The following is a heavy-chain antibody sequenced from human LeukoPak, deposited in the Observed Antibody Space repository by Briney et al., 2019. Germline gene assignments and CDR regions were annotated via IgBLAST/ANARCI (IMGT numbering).Heavy chain of an antibody. Sequence: GKSLTLSCVASQFRFPFSHYGMHWVRQAPGGGLEWVAVIWSDGTNQYYADSVKGRFTIARDNSKNTVYLQMNSLRAEDTAVYFCAKDAQRGFDYSNSLEYWGQGTLVTVSS. CDR3: AKDAQRGFDYSNSLEY. J-gene: IGHJ4*02. CDR2: IWSDGTNQ. CDR1: QFRFPFSHYG. V-gene: IGHV3-33*06. D-gene: IGHD4-11*01.